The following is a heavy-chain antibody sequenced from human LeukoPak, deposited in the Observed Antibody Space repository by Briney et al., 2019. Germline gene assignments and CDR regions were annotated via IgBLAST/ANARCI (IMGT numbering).Heavy chain of an antibody. V-gene: IGHV3-7*01. J-gene: IGHJ4*02. Sequence: GWSLRLSCAASGFTFVDYGMGWVRQPPGKGLEGVYNIKEDGSEKYYVDAVKGRFTNYRDNAKNSMFLQMNSLRAEDTAVYYCVRDGRSGWHFDHWGQGTRVTVSS. CDR3: VRDGRSGWHFDH. D-gene: IGHD6-19*01. CDR1: GFTFVDYG. CDR2: IKEDGSEK.